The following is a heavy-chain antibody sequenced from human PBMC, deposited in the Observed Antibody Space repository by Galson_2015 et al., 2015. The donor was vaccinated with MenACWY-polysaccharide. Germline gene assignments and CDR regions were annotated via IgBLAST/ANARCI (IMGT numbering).Heavy chain of an antibody. V-gene: IGHV3-30-3*01. D-gene: IGHD3-10*02. CDR3: ATDRRGTTYYVPENYFDP. CDR1: GFTFSSYG. Sequence: SLRLSCAASGFTFSSYGLHWVRQAPGKGLEWVAGISYGGSNKEYADSVKGRFSISRDNAKNTLYLQMNSLRVEDTAVYYCATDRRGTTYYVPENYFDPWGQGTLVTVSS. J-gene: IGHJ5*02. CDR2: ISYGGSNK.